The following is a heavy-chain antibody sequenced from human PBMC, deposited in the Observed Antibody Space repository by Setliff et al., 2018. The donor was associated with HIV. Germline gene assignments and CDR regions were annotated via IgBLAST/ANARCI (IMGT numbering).Heavy chain of an antibody. Sequence: ASVKVSCKASGYTFTSYYMHWVRQAPGQGLEWMGIIYPSGGSTSYAQKFQGRVTMTSDTSTSTVYMELSSLRSEDTAVYYCARGDPASYYNFWSGYASETFDIWGQGTMVTVSS. D-gene: IGHD3-3*01. V-gene: IGHV1-46*01. CDR3: ARGDPASYYNFWSGYASETFDI. J-gene: IGHJ3*02. CDR1: GYTFTSYY. CDR2: IYPSGGST.